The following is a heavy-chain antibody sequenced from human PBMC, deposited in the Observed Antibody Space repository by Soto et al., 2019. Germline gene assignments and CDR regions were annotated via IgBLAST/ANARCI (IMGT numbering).Heavy chain of an antibody. V-gene: IGHV3-30*04. CDR1: GFTFSSYA. Sequence: GGSLRLSCAASGFTFSSYAMHWVRQAPGKGLEWVAVITYSSSYKYYADSVKGRFTISRDNSKNTLYLQMNSLRAEDTAVYYCARDNRLRYFDWLLDYFDYWGQGTLVTVSS. CDR3: ARDNRLRYFDWLLDYFDY. D-gene: IGHD3-9*01. CDR2: ITYSSSYK. J-gene: IGHJ4*02.